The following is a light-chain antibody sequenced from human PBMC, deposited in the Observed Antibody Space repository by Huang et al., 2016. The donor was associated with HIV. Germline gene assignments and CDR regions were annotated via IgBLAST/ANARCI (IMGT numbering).Light chain of an antibody. J-gene: IGKJ4*01. V-gene: IGKV3-15*01. CDR3: QQYNNWPPLT. Sequence: VMTQSPATLSVSPGERASFSCRASQSLDNDLAWYQQKPGQAPRRLIYEASTRATGVPARFSGTGSGTEFTLTISSLQSEDFAVYYCQQYNNWPPLTFGGGTRVEIK. CDR2: EAS. CDR1: QSLDND.